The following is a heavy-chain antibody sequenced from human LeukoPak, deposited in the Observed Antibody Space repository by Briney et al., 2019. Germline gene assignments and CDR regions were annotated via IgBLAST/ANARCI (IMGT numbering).Heavy chain of an antibody. CDR1: GDSISTYY. CDR3: AREVGATPDDAFDI. V-gene: IGHV4-59*01. D-gene: IGHD1-26*01. CDR2: IYYSGST. Sequence: SETLSLTCTVSGDSISTYYWSWIRQPPGKGLEWIGYIYYSGSTNYNPPLKSRVTISVDTSKNQFSLKLSSVTAADTAVYYCAREVGATPDDAFDIWGQGTMVTVSS. J-gene: IGHJ3*02.